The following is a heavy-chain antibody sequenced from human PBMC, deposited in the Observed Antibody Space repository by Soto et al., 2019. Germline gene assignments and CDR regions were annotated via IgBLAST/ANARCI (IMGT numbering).Heavy chain of an antibody. J-gene: IGHJ6*02. CDR3: ARPFGSGYAMDV. D-gene: IGHD6-19*01. CDR1: GYNFPNHW. V-gene: IGHV5-51*01. Sequence: PGESLKISCKGSGYNFPNHWIAWVRQMPGKGLECMGLIYPGDSDTRYSPSFEGQVTISADKSISTAFLQWSSLKASDTAMYYCARPFGSGYAMDVWGQGTTVTVYS. CDR2: IYPGDSDT.